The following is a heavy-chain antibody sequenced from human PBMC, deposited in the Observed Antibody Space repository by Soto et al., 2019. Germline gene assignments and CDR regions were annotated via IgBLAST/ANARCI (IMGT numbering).Heavy chain of an antibody. V-gene: IGHV5-51*01. CDR2: IYPGDSDT. J-gene: IGHJ6*02. CDR3: ARQGSNGAYYYYGMDV. CDR1: GYIFSSYW. Sequence: GESLKISCKGSGYIFSSYWIAWGLQMPGKGLEWMGIIYPGDSDTRYSPSFQGQVTMSVDKSNNTAYLHWSSLKASDTAMYYCARQGSNGAYYYYGMDVWGQGTTVTVSS. D-gene: IGHD2-8*01.